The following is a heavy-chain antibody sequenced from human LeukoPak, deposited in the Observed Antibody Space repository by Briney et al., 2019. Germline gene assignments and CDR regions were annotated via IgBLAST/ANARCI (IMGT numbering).Heavy chain of an antibody. CDR2: IYYSGST. D-gene: IGHD2-2*03. V-gene: IGHV4-59*08. CDR3: ARHGYCSSTSCYKGGWFDP. CDR1: GGSISSYY. Sequence: SETLSLTCTVSGGSISSYYWSWIRQPPGKGLEWIGYIYYSGSTNYNPSLKSRVTISVDTSKNQFSLKLSSVTAADTAVYYCARHGYCSSTSCYKGGWFDPWGQGTLVTASS. J-gene: IGHJ5*02.